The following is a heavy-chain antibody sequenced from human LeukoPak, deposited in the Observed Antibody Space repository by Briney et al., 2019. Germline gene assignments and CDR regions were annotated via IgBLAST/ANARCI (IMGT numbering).Heavy chain of an antibody. D-gene: IGHD3-22*01. Sequence: SETLSLTCAVYGGSFSGYYWSWIRQPPGKGLEWIGEINHSGSTNYNPSLKSRVTISVDTSKNQFSLKLSSVTAADTAVYYCAKELSVTYYYDSSGYYRPYYFDYWGQGTLVTVSS. CDR2: INHSGST. V-gene: IGHV4-34*01. J-gene: IGHJ4*02. CDR3: AKELSVTYYYDSSGYYRPYYFDY. CDR1: GGSFSGYY.